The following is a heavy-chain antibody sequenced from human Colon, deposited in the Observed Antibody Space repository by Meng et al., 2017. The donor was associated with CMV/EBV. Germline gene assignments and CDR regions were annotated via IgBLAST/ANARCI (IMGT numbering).Heavy chain of an antibody. CDR2: ISSSSSYI. V-gene: IGHV3-21*01. J-gene: IGHJ4*02. Sequence: GGSLRLSCAASGFTFSSYSMNWVRQAPGKGLEWVSSISSSSSYIYYADSVKGRFTISRDNAKNSLYLQMNSLRAEDTAVYYCARDKPSGGAGTFDYWGQGTLVTVSS. D-gene: IGHD1-1*01. CDR3: ARDKPSGGAGTFDY. CDR1: GFTFSSYS.